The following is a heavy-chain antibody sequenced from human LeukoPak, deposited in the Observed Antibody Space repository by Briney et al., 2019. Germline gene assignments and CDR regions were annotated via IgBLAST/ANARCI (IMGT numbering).Heavy chain of an antibody. D-gene: IGHD2-2*01. CDR3: AKGPVVPSATYYFDS. J-gene: IGHJ4*02. Sequence: GGSLRLSCAVSGFTFSNYAMSWVRQAPGKGLEWVSAVSGSGETTYYAGSVKGRFTISRDNSKNTLYLRMLTLRADDTAVYYCAKGPVVPSATYYFDSWGQGTLVTVSS. CDR2: VSGSGETT. CDR1: GFTFSNYA. V-gene: IGHV3-23*01.